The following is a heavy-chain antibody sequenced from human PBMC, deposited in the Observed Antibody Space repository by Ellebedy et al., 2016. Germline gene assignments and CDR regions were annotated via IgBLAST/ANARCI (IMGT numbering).Heavy chain of an antibody. D-gene: IGHD6-13*01. J-gene: IGHJ5*01. V-gene: IGHV4-4*02. CDR2: VFHSGSA. CDR3: TRAPAGRQDS. CDR1: GVSITSRDW. Sequence: SETLSLTCAVSGVSITSRDWLTWVRPSPGKGMEWIGEVFHSGSANYNPSLKSRVTMSVDTSKNQFSLTLTSLTASDTAVYYCTRAPAGRQDSWGHGKLVTVSS.